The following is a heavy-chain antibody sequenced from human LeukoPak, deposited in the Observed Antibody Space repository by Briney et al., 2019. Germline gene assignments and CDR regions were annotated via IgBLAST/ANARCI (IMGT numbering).Heavy chain of an antibody. CDR2: IRNDGSNK. J-gene: IGHJ4*02. CDR3: AKISTSANHDY. D-gene: IGHD5/OR15-5a*01. CDR1: EFTFSSYG. Sequence: GGSLRLSCAASEFTFSSYGMHWVRQAPGKGLEWMAFIRNDGSNKYYADSVKGRFTISRDNSKNSLYLQMNSLRAEDTALYYCAKISTSANHDYWGQGTLVTVSS. V-gene: IGHV3-30*02.